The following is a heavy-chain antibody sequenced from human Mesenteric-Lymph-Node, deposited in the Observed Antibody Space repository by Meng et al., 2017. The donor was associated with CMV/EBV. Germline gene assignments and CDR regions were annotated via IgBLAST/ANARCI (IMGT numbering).Heavy chain of an antibody. J-gene: IGHJ4*02. D-gene: IGHD6-6*01. CDR3: AREQLVATFDY. Sequence: GGSLRLSCVASGFTFTDYAMHWVRQTPGKGLEWVAAISYDGTRQYYPDSVKGRFTISRDNTKNSLYLQMNSLRAEDTAVYYCAREQLVATFDYWGQGTLVTVSS. V-gene: IGHV3-30*04. CDR2: ISYDGTRQ. CDR1: GFTFTDYA.